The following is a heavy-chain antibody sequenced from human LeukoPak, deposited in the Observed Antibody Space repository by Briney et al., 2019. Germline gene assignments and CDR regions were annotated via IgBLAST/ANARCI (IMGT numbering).Heavy chain of an antibody. CDR1: GVSISSSNSY. Sequence: PSETLSLTCTVSGVSISSSNSYWGWIRQPPGKGLEWIGCIYYTGSTYYNPSLKSRVTISVDTSKKQFSLNLFYVTAADTAMYYCTRANGYGLIDYWGQGTLVTVSS. CDR3: TRANGYGLIDY. V-gene: IGHV4-39*07. J-gene: IGHJ4*02. D-gene: IGHD3-10*01. CDR2: IYYTGST.